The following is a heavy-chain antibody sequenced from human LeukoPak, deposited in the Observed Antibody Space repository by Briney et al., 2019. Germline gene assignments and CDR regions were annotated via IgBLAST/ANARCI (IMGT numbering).Heavy chain of an antibody. CDR2: ISGDGTAR. Sequence: GGTLRLSCAASGFTSSSYWMHWVRQVPGKGLVWVSRISGDGTARNYADSVKGRFTISRDDAKNTVDLQMNSLRGEDTAVYYCVRGRGSYGWFDPWGQGTLVTVSS. V-gene: IGHV3-74*01. CDR3: VRGRGSYGWFDP. CDR1: GFTSSSYW. D-gene: IGHD3-10*01. J-gene: IGHJ5*02.